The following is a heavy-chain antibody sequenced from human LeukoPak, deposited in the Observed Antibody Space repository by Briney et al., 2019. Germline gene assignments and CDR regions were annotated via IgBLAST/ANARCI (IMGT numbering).Heavy chain of an antibody. CDR3: ARVALYRSGGNCQARGAFDI. J-gene: IGHJ3*02. V-gene: IGHV1-18*04. D-gene: IGHD2-15*01. CDR2: ISAYNGYT. CDR1: GYTFTSYD. Sequence: ASVKVSCKASGYTFTSYDITWVRQAPGQGLEWMGWISAYNGYTNYAQKLQGRVTMTTDTSTSTAYMELRSLRSDDTAVYYCARVALYRSGGNCQARGAFDIWGQGTMVTVSS.